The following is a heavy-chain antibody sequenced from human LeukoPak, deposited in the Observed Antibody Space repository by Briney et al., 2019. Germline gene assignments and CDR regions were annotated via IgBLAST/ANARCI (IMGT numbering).Heavy chain of an antibody. CDR2: IYYSGST. D-gene: IGHD6-6*01. J-gene: IGHJ6*02. V-gene: IGHV4-4*02. Sequence: SETLSLTCAVSGGSISSSNWWSWVRQPPGKGLEWIGYIYYSGSTNYNPSLKSRVTISVDTSKNQFSLKLSSVTAADTAVYYCCSSSSSGNYYYYGMDVWGQGTTVTVSS. CDR1: GGSISSSNW. CDR3: CSSSSSGNYYYYGMDV.